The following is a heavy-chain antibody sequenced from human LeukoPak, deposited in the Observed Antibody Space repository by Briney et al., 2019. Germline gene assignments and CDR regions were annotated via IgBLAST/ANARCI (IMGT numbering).Heavy chain of an antibody. D-gene: IGHD4-17*01. Sequence: QSGGSLRLSCAASGFTFSSYAMSWVRQAPGKGLEWVSAISGSGGSTYYADSVKGRFTISRDNSKNTLYLQMNSLRAEDTAVYYCAEEKAQVTTVPFDYWGQGTLVTVSS. J-gene: IGHJ4*02. V-gene: IGHV3-23*01. CDR1: GFTFSSYA. CDR3: AEEKAQVTTVPFDY. CDR2: ISGSGGST.